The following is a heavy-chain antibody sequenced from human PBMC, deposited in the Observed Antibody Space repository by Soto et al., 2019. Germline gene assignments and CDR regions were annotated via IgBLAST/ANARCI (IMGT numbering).Heavy chain of an antibody. CDR3: AREETRHYGGNADY. CDR2: ISSSSSYI. V-gene: IGHV3-21*01. Sequence: GGSLRLSCAASGFTFSSYSMNWVRQAPGKGLEWVSSISSSSSYIYYADSVKGRFTISRDNAKNSLYLQMNSLRAEDTAVYYCAREETRHYGGNADYWGQGTLVTVSS. J-gene: IGHJ4*02. CDR1: GFTFSSYS. D-gene: IGHD2-15*01.